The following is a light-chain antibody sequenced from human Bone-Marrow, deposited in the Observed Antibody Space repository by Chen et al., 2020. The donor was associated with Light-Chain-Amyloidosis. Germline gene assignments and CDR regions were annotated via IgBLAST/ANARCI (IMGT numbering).Light chain of an antibody. Sequence: QSVLTQPPSASGTPGQRVTISCSGSSSNIGSNYVYWYQQLPGMAPKLLIYRNNQRPSGVPDRFSGSKSGNSASRAISGLRSEDEADYYCAAWDDSLSGVFGGGTKLTVL. J-gene: IGLJ3*02. CDR1: SSNIGSNY. CDR3: AAWDDSLSGV. V-gene: IGLV1-47*01. CDR2: RNN.